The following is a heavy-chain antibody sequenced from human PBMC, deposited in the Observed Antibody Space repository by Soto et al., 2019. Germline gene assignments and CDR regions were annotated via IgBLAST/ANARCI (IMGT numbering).Heavy chain of an antibody. V-gene: IGHV3-21*01. CDR1: GFTFSSYS. CDR3: ARDRIGAAGPVDY. J-gene: IGHJ4*02. CDR2: ISSSSSYI. D-gene: IGHD6-13*01. Sequence: PGGSLRLSCAASGFTFSSYSMNWVRQAPGKGLEWVSSISSSSSYIYYADSVKGRFTISRDNAKNSLYLQMNSLRAEDTAVYYCARDRIGAAGPVDYWGPGTLVTVSS.